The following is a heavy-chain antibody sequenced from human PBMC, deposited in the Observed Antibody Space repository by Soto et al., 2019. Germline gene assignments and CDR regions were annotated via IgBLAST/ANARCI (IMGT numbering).Heavy chain of an antibody. J-gene: IGHJ4*02. CDR1: GLTFSSYS. V-gene: IGHV3-48*01. CDR2: ISGSSSTI. Sequence: GGSLRLSCAASGLTFSSYSMNWVRQAPGKGLEWVSYISGSSSTIYYADSVKGRFTISRDNAKNSLYLQMNSLRAEDTAVYYCARDWRYSSSSGLDYWGQGTLVTVSS. CDR3: ARDWRYSSSSGLDY. D-gene: IGHD6-6*01.